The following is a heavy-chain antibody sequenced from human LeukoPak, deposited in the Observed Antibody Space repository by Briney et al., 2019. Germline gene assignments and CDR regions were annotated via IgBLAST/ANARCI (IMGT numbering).Heavy chain of an antibody. CDR3: ARAKFDSSYYYYRGFDI. J-gene: IGHJ3*02. CDR1: GFTVSSNY. CDR2: ITDNGRKI. Sequence: TGGSLRLSCAASGFTVSSNYMSWVRQAPGRGLEWISYITDNGRKIYYPDSVKGRFTMSRDNAKNSLYLQMNSLRAEDTAVYYCARAKFDSSYYYYRGFDIWGQGTMVTVSS. D-gene: IGHD3-22*01. V-gene: IGHV3-11*04.